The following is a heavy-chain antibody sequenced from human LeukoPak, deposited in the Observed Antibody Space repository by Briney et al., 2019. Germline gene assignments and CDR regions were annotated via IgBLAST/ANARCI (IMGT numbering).Heavy chain of an antibody. Sequence: SETLSLTCTVSGGSISSYYWSWIRQPPGKGLEWIGYIYYSGSTSYNPSLKSRVTISVDTSKNQFSLKLNSVTAADTAVYYCARNRYYYGSGNYGVPNWFDPWGQGTLVTVSS. CDR3: ARNRYYYGSGNYGVPNWFDP. V-gene: IGHV4-59*08. CDR1: GGSISSYY. J-gene: IGHJ5*02. D-gene: IGHD3-10*01. CDR2: IYYSGST.